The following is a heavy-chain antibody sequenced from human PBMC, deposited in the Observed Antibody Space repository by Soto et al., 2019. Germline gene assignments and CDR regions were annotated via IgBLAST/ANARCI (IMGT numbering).Heavy chain of an antibody. Sequence: PVGSLRLSCAASGFTFSSYAMHWVRQAPGKGLEWVAVISYDGSNKYYADSVKGRFTISRDNSKNTLYLQMNSLRAEDTAVYYCARDGVAGTRNNWFDLWGQGTLVTVSS. D-gene: IGHD6-19*01. CDR2: ISYDGSNK. CDR1: GFTFSSYA. J-gene: IGHJ5*02. V-gene: IGHV3-30-3*01. CDR3: ARDGVAGTRNNWFDL.